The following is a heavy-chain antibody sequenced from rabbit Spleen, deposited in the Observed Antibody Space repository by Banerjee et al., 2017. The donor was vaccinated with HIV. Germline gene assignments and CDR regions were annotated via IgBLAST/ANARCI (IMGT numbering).Heavy chain of an antibody. CDR2: IDENTSKT. J-gene: IGHJ3*01. D-gene: IGHD6-1*01. CDR3: ARHATNDGAYFGL. CDR1: GFSFSSGYY. V-gene: IGHV1S45*01. Sequence: QEQLEESGGGLVKPEGSLTLTCKASGFSFSSGYYMCWVRQAPGKGLEWIECIDENTSKTWYASWAKGRFTISKTSSTTVTLQMTSLTAADTATYFCARHATNDGAYFGLWGQGTLVTVS.